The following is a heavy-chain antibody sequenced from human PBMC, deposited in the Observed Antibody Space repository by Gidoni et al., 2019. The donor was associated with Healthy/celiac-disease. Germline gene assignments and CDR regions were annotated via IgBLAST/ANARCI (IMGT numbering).Heavy chain of an antibody. J-gene: IGHJ3*02. CDR2: ISWNSGSI. CDR1: GFPFDDYA. CDR3: AKDSGTNAFDI. Sequence: EVQLVESGGGLVQPGRSLRLSCAASGFPFDDYAMHWVRQAPGKGLEWVSGISWNSGSIGYADSVKGRFTISRDNAKNSLYLQMNSLRAEDTALYYCAKDSGTNAFDIWGQGTMVTVSS. D-gene: IGHD1-1*01. V-gene: IGHV3-9*01.